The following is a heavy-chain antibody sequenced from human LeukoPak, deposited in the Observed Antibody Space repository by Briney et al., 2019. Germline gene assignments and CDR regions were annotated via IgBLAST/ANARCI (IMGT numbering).Heavy chain of an antibody. Sequence: KSSETLSLTCTVSGGSISSGDYYWSWIRQPPGKGLEWIGYIYYSGSTYYNPSLKSRVTISVDTSKNQFSLKLSSVTAADTAVYYCARTEREQQLVYYFDYWGQGTLVTVSS. CDR2: IYYSGST. V-gene: IGHV4-30-4*01. J-gene: IGHJ4*02. CDR3: ARTEREQQLVYYFDY. CDR1: GGSISSGDYY. D-gene: IGHD6-13*01.